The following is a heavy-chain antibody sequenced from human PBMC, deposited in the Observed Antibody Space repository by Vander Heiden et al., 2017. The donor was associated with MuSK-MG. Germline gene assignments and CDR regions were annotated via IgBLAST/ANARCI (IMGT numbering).Heavy chain of an antibody. J-gene: IGHJ6*02. CDR2: IIPIFGTA. CDR3: ARDCPPLYTYGMDV. CDR1: GGTFSSYA. V-gene: IGHV1-69*01. Sequence: QVQLVQSGAEVKKPGSSVKVSCKASGGTFSSYAISWVRQAPGQGLEWMGVIIPIFGTANYAQKVQGRVTITADESTSTAYMELRRLRSEETAVYYCARDCPPLYTYGMDVWGQGTTVTVSS. D-gene: IGHD3-16*01.